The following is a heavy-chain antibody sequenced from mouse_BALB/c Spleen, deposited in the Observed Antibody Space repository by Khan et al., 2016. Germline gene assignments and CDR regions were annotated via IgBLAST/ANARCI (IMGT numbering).Heavy chain of an antibody. Sequence: EVKLLESGGGLVQPGGSLKLSCAASGFDFSRYWWSWVRQAPGKGLEWIGEINPDSSTKNNTPSLRDKFIISRDNAKNHLHLQMRKVKYEDTALYYCASTFWYFDVWGPGTTVTVSA. CDR1: GFDFSRYW. CDR2: INPDSSTK. V-gene: IGHV4-1*02. CDR3: ASTFWYFDV. J-gene: IGHJ1*01.